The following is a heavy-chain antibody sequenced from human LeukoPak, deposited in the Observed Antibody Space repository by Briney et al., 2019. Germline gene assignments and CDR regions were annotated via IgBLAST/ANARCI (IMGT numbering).Heavy chain of an antibody. J-gene: IGHJ6*03. D-gene: IGHD3-3*01. Sequence: GGSLRLSCVVSGFPFSSYVMHWVRQAPGKGLEWVAIISYDGSNEYYGDSVKGRFTISRDNSKNTLYLQMNSLRAGDTAVYYCAKRAGTYYDFWSGYYGVDYYYYMDVWGKGTTVTVSS. CDR3: AKRAGTYYDFWSGYYGVDYYYYMDV. V-gene: IGHV3-30*04. CDR1: GFPFSSYV. CDR2: ISYDGSNE.